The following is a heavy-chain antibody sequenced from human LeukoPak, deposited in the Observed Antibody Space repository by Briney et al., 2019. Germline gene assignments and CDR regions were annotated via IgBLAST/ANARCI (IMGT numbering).Heavy chain of an antibody. CDR2: IWYDGTNK. D-gene: IGHD3-3*01. J-gene: IGHJ4*02. CDR3: ATLYDFWSAYYPN. CDR1: GFTFSSYG. V-gene: IGHV3-33*01. Sequence: GGSLRLSCAASGFTFSSYGMHWVRQAPGKGLEWVALIWYDGTNKYYADSVKGRCTISRDNSKNTLYMQMNSLRAEDTALYYCATLYDFWSAYYPNWGQGTLVTVSS.